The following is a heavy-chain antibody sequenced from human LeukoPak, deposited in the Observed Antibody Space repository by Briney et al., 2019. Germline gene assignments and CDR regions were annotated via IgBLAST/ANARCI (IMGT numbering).Heavy chain of an antibody. CDR2: INPSGGST. CDR3: ARELESDAFDI. Sequence: ASVKVSRKASGYTCTSYYMHWVRQAPGQGLEWMGIINPSGGSTSYAQEFQGRVTMTRDMSTSTVYMELSSLRSEDTAVYYCARELESDAFDIWGQGTMVTVSS. J-gene: IGHJ3*02. D-gene: IGHD3-3*02. CDR1: GYTCTSYY. V-gene: IGHV1-46*01.